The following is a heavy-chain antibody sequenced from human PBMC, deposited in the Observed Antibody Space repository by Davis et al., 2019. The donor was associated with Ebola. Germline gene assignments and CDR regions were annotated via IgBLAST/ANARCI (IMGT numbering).Heavy chain of an antibody. CDR1: GGSFSGYY. V-gene: IGHV3-53*01. J-gene: IGHJ6*02. CDR2: IYSGGST. CDR3: ARDGAWIQNYGMDV. Sequence: PGGSLRLSCAVYGGSFSGYYWTWIRQSPGKGLEWVSVIYSGGSTYYADSVKGRFTISRDNSKNTLYLQMNSLRAEDTAVYYCARDGAWIQNYGMDVWGQGTTVTVSS. D-gene: IGHD5-18*01.